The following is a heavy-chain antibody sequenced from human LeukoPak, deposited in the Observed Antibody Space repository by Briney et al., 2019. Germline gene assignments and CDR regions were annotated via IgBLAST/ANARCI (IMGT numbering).Heavy chain of an antibody. CDR3: ARDTNGDSGY. Sequence: SGGSLRLSCAASGFSFSNHSMNWVRQAPGKGLEWVSYISGSSNIIYHANSVKGRFTISRDNAKNSLFLQMSGLRADDTAVYYCARDTNGDSGYWGQGTLVTVSS. J-gene: IGHJ4*02. D-gene: IGHD4-17*01. CDR2: ISGSSNII. V-gene: IGHV3-48*01. CDR1: GFSFSNHS.